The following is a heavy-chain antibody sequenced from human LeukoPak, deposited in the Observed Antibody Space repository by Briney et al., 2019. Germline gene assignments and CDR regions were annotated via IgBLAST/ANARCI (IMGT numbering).Heavy chain of an antibody. CDR3: ARAVGDYELDY. J-gene: IGHJ4*02. CDR2: INHSGST. D-gene: IGHD4-17*01. CDR1: GGSFSGYY. Sequence: SETLSLTCAVYGGSFSGYYWSWIRQPPGKGLEWIGEINHSGSTNYNPSLKSRVTISVDTSKNQFSLNLSSVTAADTAVYYCARAVGDYELDYWGQGTLVTVSS. V-gene: IGHV4-34*01.